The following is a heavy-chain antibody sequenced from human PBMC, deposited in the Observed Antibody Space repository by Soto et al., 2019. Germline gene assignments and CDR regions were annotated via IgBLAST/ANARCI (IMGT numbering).Heavy chain of an antibody. J-gene: IGHJ4*02. Sequence: GASVKVSCKASGGTFSSYTISWVRQAPGQGLEWMGRIIPILGIANYAQKYKGRVTITADKSTSTAYMEQSRLRSEDTAVYYCVSYGDYHSGSFDYWGQGTLVTVSS. V-gene: IGHV1-69*02. D-gene: IGHD4-17*01. CDR3: VSYGDYHSGSFDY. CDR2: IIPILGIA. CDR1: GGTFSSYT.